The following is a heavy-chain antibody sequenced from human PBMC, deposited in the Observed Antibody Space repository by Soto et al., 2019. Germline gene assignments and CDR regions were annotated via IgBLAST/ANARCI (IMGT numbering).Heavy chain of an antibody. V-gene: IGHV3-30*03. D-gene: IGHD3-9*01. Sequence: QVQLVESGGGVVQPGRSLRLSCAASGFIFSSYGMHWVRQAPGKGLEWVAGISYDGSNKYYADSVKGRITISRDNSKNTLYLLMNSLRDEDTAVYYCATEYYDMLTGYFKSGFDYWGQGTLVTVSS. CDR3: ATEYYDMLTGYFKSGFDY. CDR2: ISYDGSNK. CDR1: GFIFSSYG. J-gene: IGHJ4*02.